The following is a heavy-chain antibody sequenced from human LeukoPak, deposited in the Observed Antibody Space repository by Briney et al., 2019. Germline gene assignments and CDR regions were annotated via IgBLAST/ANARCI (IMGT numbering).Heavy chain of an antibody. V-gene: IGHV1-24*01. CDR2: FDPEDGET. CDR3: ATDPLPQTYYGSGSYYKNY. CDR1: GYTLTELS. D-gene: IGHD3-10*01. J-gene: IGHJ4*02. Sequence: ASVKVSCKVSGYTLTELSMHWVRQAPGKGLEWMGGFDPEDGETIYAQKFQGRVTMTEDTSTDTAYMELSSLRSEDTAVYYCATDPLPQTYYGSGSYYKNYWGQGTLVTVSS.